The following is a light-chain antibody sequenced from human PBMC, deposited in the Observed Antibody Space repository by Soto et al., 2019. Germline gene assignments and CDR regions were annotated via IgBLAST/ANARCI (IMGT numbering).Light chain of an antibody. V-gene: IGKV3-20*01. CDR2: GAS. Sequence: EIVLTQSPGTLSLSPGERATLSCRASQSVSSGYLAWYQQKPGQAPSLLIYGASSRATGIPDRFSGSGSGTDFTLSISRLDPEDFAVYYCQQYGGSPWTFGQGTKVDIK. CDR1: QSVSSGY. CDR3: QQYGGSPWT. J-gene: IGKJ1*01.